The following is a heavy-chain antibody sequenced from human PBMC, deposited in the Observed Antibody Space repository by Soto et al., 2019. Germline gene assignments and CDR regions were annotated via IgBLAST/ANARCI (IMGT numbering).Heavy chain of an antibody. CDR3: ARDRRQQLERGIFDY. CDR1: GGTFSSYA. CDR2: IIPIFGTA. J-gene: IGHJ4*02. V-gene: IGHV1-69*13. D-gene: IGHD6-13*01. Sequence: ASVKVSCKASGGTFSSYAISWVRQAPGQGLEWMGGIIPIFGTANYAQKLQGRVTITADESTSTAYMELSSLRSEDTAVYYCARDRRQQLERGIFDYWGQGTLVTVSS.